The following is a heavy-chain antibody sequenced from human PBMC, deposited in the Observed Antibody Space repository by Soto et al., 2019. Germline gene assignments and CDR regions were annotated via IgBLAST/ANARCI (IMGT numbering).Heavy chain of an antibody. V-gene: IGHV3-33*01. CDR1: GFTFSSYG. CDR2: IWYDGSNK. D-gene: IGHD5-18*01. J-gene: IGHJ6*02. CDR3: ARDRGGYSYGDYYYYGMDV. Sequence: GGSLRLSCAASGFTFSSYGMHWVRQAPGKGLEWVAVIWYDGSNKYYADSVKGRFTISRDNSKNTLYLQMNSLRAEDTAVYYCARDRGGYSYGDYYYYGMDVWGQGTTVTVSS.